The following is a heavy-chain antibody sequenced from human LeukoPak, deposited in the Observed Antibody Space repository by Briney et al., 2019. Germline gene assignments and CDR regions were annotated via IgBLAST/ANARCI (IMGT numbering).Heavy chain of an antibody. CDR1: GYTFTGYY. V-gene: IGHV1-2*04. J-gene: IGHJ5*02. CDR2: INPNSGGT. Sequence: ASVKVSCKASGYTFTGYYMHWVQQAPGQGLEWMGWINPNSGGTNYAQKFQGWVTMTRDTSISTAYMELSRLRSDDTAVYYCARGFLREYNWNDGSWFDPWGQGTLVTVSS. D-gene: IGHD1-1*01. CDR3: ARGFLREYNWNDGSWFDP.